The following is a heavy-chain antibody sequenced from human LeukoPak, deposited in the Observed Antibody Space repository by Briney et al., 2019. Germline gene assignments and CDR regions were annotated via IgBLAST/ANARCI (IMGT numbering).Heavy chain of an antibody. V-gene: IGHV1-18*01. Sequence: GASVKVSCKASGYTFTSYGISWVRQAPGQGLEWMGWISAYNGNTNYAQKLQGRVTMTTDTSTSTAYMELRSLRSEDTAVYYCARGSITIFGVVIMGYYYYYMDVWGKGTTVTVSS. CDR1: GYTFTSYG. CDR3: ARGSITIFGVVIMGYYYYYMDV. CDR2: ISAYNGNT. J-gene: IGHJ6*03. D-gene: IGHD3-3*01.